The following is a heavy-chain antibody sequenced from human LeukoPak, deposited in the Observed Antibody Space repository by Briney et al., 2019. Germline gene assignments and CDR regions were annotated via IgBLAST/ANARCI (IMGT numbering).Heavy chain of an antibody. CDR3: ARDGSYDSSGYLQLFDY. J-gene: IGHJ4*02. D-gene: IGHD3-22*01. CDR2: INPSGGST. V-gene: IGHV1-46*01. CDR1: GYTFTSHY. Sequence: ASVKVSCKASGYTFTSHYMHWVRQAPGQGLEWMGIINPSGGSTSYAQKFQGRVTMTRDTSTSTVYMELSSLRSEDTAVYYCARDGSYDSSGYLQLFDYWGQGTLVTVSS.